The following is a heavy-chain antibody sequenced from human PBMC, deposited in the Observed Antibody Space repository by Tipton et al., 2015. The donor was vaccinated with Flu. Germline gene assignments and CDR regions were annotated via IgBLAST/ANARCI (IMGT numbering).Heavy chain of an antibody. CDR3: ARAGIVVVPAAPVYDPGADY. J-gene: IGHJ4*02. CDR2: INHSGST. D-gene: IGHD2-2*01. V-gene: IGHV4-34*01. CDR1: GGSFSGYY. Sequence: GLVKPSETLSLTCAVYGGSFSGYYWSWIRQPPGKGLEWIGEINHSGSTNYNPSLKSRVTISVDTSKNQFSLKLSSVTAADTAVYYCARAGIVVVPAAPVYDPGADYWGQGTLVTVSS.